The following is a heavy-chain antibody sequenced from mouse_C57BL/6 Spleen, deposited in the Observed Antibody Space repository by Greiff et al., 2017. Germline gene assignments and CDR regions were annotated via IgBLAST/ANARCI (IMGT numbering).Heavy chain of an antibody. Sequence: EVQLQQSGTVLARPGASVKMSCKTSGYTFTSYWMHWVKQRPGQGLEWIGAIYPGNSDTSYNQKFKGKAKLTAVTSASTAYMELSSLTNEDSAVYYCTRPDYYGSSLYWYFDVWGTGTTVIVSS. J-gene: IGHJ1*03. V-gene: IGHV1-5*01. CDR2: IYPGNSDT. D-gene: IGHD1-1*01. CDR3: TRPDYYGSSLYWYFDV. CDR1: GYTFTSYW.